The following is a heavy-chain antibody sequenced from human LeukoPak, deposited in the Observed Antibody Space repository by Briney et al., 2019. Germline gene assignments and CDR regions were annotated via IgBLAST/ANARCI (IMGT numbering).Heavy chain of an antibody. Sequence: TSETLSLTCTVSGGSISRGSYYWSWIRQPAGEGLEWIGRIYTSGSTNYNPSLKSRVTISVDTSKNQFSLKLSSVTAADTAVYYCARASYSYDINGWVPFDYWGQGTLVTVSS. V-gene: IGHV4-61*02. CDR3: ARASYSYDINGWVPFDY. CDR1: GGSISRGSYY. CDR2: IYTSGST. J-gene: IGHJ4*02. D-gene: IGHD3-22*01.